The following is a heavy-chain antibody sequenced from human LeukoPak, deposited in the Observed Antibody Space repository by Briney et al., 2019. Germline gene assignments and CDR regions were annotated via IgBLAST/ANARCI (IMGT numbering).Heavy chain of an antibody. CDR3: AREAGYSSSWYDEYYYYYMDV. Sequence: PSETLSLTCTVSGASTSSDNYYWSWIRQPAGKGLEWIGRIYTSGSTNYNPSLKSRVTMSVDTSKNQFSLKLSSVTAADTAVYYCAREAGYSSSWYDEYYYYYMDVWGKGTTVTISS. D-gene: IGHD6-13*01. J-gene: IGHJ6*03. V-gene: IGHV4-61*02. CDR2: IYTSGST. CDR1: GASTSSDNYY.